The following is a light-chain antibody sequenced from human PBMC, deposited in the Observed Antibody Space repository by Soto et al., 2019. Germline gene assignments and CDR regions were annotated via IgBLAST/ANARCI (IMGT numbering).Light chain of an antibody. V-gene: IGKV1-5*03. J-gene: IGKJ3*01. CDR3: QQYNSYSLT. CDR1: QSISSW. Sequence: DIQMTQSPSTLSASVGDRVTITCRASQSISSWLAWYQQKPWKAPKLLIYKASSLESGVPSRFSGSGSGTEFTLTISSLQPDDVATYYCQQYNSYSLTFGPGTKVDIK. CDR2: KAS.